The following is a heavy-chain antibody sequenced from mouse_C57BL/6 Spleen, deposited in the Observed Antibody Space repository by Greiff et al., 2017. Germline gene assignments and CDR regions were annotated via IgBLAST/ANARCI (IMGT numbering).Heavy chain of an antibody. CDR1: GYSFTGYY. Sequence: VQLKESGPELVKPGASVKISCKASGYSFTGYYMNWVKQSPEKSLEWIGEINPSTGGTTYNQKFKAKATLTVDKSSSTAYMQLKSLTSEDSAVYYCARSDYYGSSPHFDYWGQGTTLTVSS. D-gene: IGHD1-1*01. J-gene: IGHJ2*01. V-gene: IGHV1-42*01. CDR3: ARSDYYGSSPHFDY. CDR2: INPSTGGT.